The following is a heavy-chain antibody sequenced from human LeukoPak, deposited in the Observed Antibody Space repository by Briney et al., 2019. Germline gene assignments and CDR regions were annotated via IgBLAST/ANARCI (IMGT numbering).Heavy chain of an antibody. CDR2: INPNSGGT. D-gene: IGHD1-26*01. CDR3: ASPQVGATFLPDY. CDR1: GGTFSSYA. J-gene: IGHJ4*02. V-gene: IGHV1-2*02. Sequence: GSSVKVSCKASGGTFSSYAIFWVRQAPGQGLEWMGWINPNSGGTNYAQKFQGRVTMTRDTSISTAYMELSRLRSDDTAVYYCASPQVGATFLPDYWGQGTLVTVSS.